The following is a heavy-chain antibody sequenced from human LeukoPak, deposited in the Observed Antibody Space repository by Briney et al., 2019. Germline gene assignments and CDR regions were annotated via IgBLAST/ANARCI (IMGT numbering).Heavy chain of an antibody. CDR3: ARGGWYVFDY. CDR2: INHNGST. V-gene: IGHV4-34*01. J-gene: IGHJ4*02. CDR1: GGSFSGYY. Sequence: PSETLSLTCAVYGGSFSGYYWSWIRQPPGKGLEWIGEINHNGSTNYNPSLKSRVTISVNTSKNQFSLKLSSVPAADTAVYYCARGGWYVFDYWGQGTLLTVSS. D-gene: IGHD6-19*01.